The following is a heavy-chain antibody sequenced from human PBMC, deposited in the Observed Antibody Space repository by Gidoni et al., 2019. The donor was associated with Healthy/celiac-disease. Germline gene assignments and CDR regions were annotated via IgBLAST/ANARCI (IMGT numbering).Heavy chain of an antibody. V-gene: IGHV1-69*18. CDR2: IIPIFCTA. CDR3: ARVPDIAARRYYGMDV. J-gene: IGHJ6*02. Sequence: QVQLVQSGAEVKKHGSPVKVSCKDSGGTFSSYAFSWVRPAPGQGLEWMGSIIPIFCTANYAQKFQGRVTITADESTSTAYMELSSLRSEDTAVYYCARVPDIAARRYYGMDVWGQGTTVTVSS. D-gene: IGHD6-6*01. CDR1: GGTFSSYA.